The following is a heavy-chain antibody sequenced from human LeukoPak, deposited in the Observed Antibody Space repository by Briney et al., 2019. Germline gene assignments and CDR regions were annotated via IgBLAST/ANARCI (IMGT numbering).Heavy chain of an antibody. D-gene: IGHD6-6*01. CDR2: IYYSGST. Sequence: SETLSLTCTVSGGSISSSSYYWGWIRQPPGKGLEWIGSIYYSGSTYYNPSLKSRVTISVDTSKNQFSLKLSSVTAADTAVYYCARDRQSSIAALYYFDYWGQGTLVTVSS. V-gene: IGHV4-39*01. CDR3: ARDRQSSIAALYYFDY. CDR1: GGSISSSSYY. J-gene: IGHJ4*02.